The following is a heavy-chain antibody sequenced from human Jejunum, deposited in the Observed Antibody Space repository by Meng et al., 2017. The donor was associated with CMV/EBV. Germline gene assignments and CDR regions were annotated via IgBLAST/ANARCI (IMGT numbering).Heavy chain of an antibody. CDR3: ARGQRSYSGSYPEWFDP. Sequence: QVQLQTAGPGLVKPPQTLSLPCTVSGGSISSGDYYWSWIRQPPGKGLEWIGCIYYSGSTYYNPSLKGRVTISVDTSKNQFSLNLSSVTAADTAVYYCARGQRSYSGSYPEWFDPWGQGTLVTVSS. CDR2: IYYSGST. D-gene: IGHD1-26*01. CDR1: GGSISSGDYY. J-gene: IGHJ5*02. V-gene: IGHV4-30-4*01.